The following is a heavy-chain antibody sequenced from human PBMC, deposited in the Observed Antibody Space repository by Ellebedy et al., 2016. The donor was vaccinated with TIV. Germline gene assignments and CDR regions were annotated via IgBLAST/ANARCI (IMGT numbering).Heavy chain of an antibody. CDR1: GFIFSGYW. CDR3: AAVQYWEAVFDM. D-gene: IGHD2-8*02. Sequence: PGGSLRLSCAASGFIFSGYWMHWVRQAPGKGLVWVSRINSDWSDTAYADSVRGRFTISRDNAKNTLYLQMNSLRAEDTAVYYCAAVQYWEAVFDMWGQGTMVTVSS. CDR2: INSDWSDT. V-gene: IGHV3-74*01. J-gene: IGHJ3*02.